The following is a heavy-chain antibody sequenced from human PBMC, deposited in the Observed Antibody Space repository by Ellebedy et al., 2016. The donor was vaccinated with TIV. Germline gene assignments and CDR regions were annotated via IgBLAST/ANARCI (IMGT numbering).Heavy chain of an antibody. V-gene: IGHV3-21*01. CDR1: GFPFSSYN. CDR2: VNSVSTSM. J-gene: IGHJ4*01. CDR3: ARDFDTAPMETIFDY. D-gene: IGHD5-18*01. Sequence: PGGSLRLSCAVSGFPFSSYNMNWIRQAPGKGLEWVSAVNSVSTSMFYADSVKGRFTVSRDNAKNSLYLQMNNLRAEDAAVYYCARDFDTAPMETIFDYWGHGTLVTVSS.